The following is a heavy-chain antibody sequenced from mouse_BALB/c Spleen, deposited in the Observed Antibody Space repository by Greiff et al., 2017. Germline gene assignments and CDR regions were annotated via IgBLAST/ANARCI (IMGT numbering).Heavy chain of an antibody. CDR1: GYLITSDYA. Sequence: EVHLVESGPGLVKPSQSLSLTCTVTGYLITSDYAWNWIRQFPGNKLEWMGYISYSGSTSYNPSLKSRISITRDTSKNQFFLQLNSVTTEDTATYYCAGYYYGSSYSFAYWGQGTLVTVSA. CDR2: ISYSGST. J-gene: IGHJ3*01. CDR3: AGYYYGSSYSFAY. D-gene: IGHD1-1*01. V-gene: IGHV3-2*02.